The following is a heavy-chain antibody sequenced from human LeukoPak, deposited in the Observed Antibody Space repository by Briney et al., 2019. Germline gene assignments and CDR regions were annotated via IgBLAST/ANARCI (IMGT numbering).Heavy chain of an antibody. V-gene: IGHV1-69*13. CDR1: GGTFSSYA. CDR3: ARGARGFGDTYYYYMDV. Sequence: ASVKVSCKASGGTFSSYAISWVRQAPGQGLEWVGGIIPIFGTANYAQKFQGRVTITADESTSTAYMELSSLRSEDTAVYYCARGARGFGDTYYYYMDVWGKGTTVTVSS. CDR2: IIPIFGTA. D-gene: IGHD3-10*01. J-gene: IGHJ6*03.